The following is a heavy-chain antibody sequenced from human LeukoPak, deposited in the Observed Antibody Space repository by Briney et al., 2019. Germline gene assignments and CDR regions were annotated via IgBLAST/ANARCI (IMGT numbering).Heavy chain of an antibody. CDR3: ARAQVLGSGSYYTDDI. Sequence: PSDTLSLTCTVSSGSISSYHGSWLRQPAGKGREWIGRIYTSGSTNYNPSLKSRVTMSVDTSKNQFSLKLSSVTAADTAVYYCARAQVLGSGSYYTDDIWGQGTMVTVSS. D-gene: IGHD3-10*01. V-gene: IGHV4-4*07. J-gene: IGHJ3*02. CDR2: IYTSGST. CDR1: SGSISSYH.